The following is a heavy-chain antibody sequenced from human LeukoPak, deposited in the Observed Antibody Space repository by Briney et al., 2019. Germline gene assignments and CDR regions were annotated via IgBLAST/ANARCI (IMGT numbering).Heavy chain of an antibody. CDR1: GYTFTSYY. J-gene: IGHJ4*02. Sequence: GASVKVSCKASGYTFTSYYMHWVRQAPGQGLEWMGWINPNSGGTNYAQKFQGRVTMTRDTPISTAYMELTSLRSDDTAVYYCARAEVIDYWGQGTLVTVSS. D-gene: IGHD3-22*01. CDR2: INPNSGGT. CDR3: ARAEVIDY. V-gene: IGHV1-2*02.